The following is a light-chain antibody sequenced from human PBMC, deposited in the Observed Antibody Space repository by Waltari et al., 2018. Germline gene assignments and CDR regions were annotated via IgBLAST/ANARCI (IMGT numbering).Light chain of an antibody. CDR3: SSYTTSSIPGV. Sequence: QSALTQPASVSGSPGQSITIPCTGTSSAFGAYNYVSWYQQHPGKAPKFLIYEVSNRPSGVSNRFSGSKSGNTASLTISGLQAEDEADYYCSSYTTSSIPGVFGTGTKVTVL. CDR1: SSAFGAYNY. CDR2: EVS. V-gene: IGLV2-14*01. J-gene: IGLJ1*01.